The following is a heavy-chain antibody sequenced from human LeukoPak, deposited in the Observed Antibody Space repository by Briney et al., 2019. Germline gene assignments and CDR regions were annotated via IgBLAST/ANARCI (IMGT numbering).Heavy chain of an antibody. J-gene: IGHJ6*03. CDR1: GGSVSSYY. Sequence: PSETLSLTCTVSGGSVSSYYWTWIRQPPGKGLEWIGYISYIGSTNYSPSLKSRVTISVDTSKNQFSLKVSSVTAADTAVYYCARDLRGTSAMDVWGKGTTVTVSS. CDR2: ISYIGST. D-gene: IGHD2-2*01. V-gene: IGHV4-59*02. CDR3: ARDLRGTSAMDV.